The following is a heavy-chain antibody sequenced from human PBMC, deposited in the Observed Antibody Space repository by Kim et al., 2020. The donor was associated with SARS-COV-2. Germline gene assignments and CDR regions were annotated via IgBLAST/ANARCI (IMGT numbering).Heavy chain of an antibody. CDR2: IKSKTDGGTT. CDR1: GFTFSNAW. J-gene: IGHJ6*02. CDR3: DSPGAILWFGELPYYYYGMDV. Sequence: GGSLRLSCAASGFTFSNAWMSWVRQAPGKGLEWVGRIKSKTDGGTTDYAAPVKGRFTISRDDSKNTLYLQMNSLKTEDTAVYYCDSPGAILWFGELPYYYYGMDVWGQGTTVTVSS. V-gene: IGHV3-15*01. D-gene: IGHD3-10*01.